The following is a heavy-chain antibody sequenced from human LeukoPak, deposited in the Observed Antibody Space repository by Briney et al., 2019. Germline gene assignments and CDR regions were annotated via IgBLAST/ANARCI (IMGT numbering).Heavy chain of an antibody. CDR3: ARLGDVEVNGGTLDY. CDR2: IFYTGKS. CDR1: GYSISSGYY. V-gene: IGHV4-38-2*02. Sequence: KPSETLSLTCTVSGYSISSGYYWGWIRQPPGKGLEWIGSIFYTGKSNENPSLKTRVTVSVDTSKNQFFLKVTSVTVADTAVYFCARLGDVEVNGGTLDYWGRGTLVTVSS. D-gene: IGHD2-21*01. J-gene: IGHJ4*01.